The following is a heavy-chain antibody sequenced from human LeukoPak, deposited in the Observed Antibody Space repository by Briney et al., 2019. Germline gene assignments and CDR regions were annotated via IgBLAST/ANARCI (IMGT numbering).Heavy chain of an antibody. J-gene: IGHJ4*02. CDR1: GGSISSYY. V-gene: IGHV4-59*08. D-gene: IGHD6-13*01. Sequence: SETLSLTCTVSGGSISSYYWSWIRQPPGKGLEWIGYIYYSGSTNYNPSLKSRVTISVDTSKNQFSLKLSSVTAADTAVYYCARPGLSSPFDYWGQGTLVTVSS. CDR2: IYYSGST. CDR3: ARPGLSSPFDY.